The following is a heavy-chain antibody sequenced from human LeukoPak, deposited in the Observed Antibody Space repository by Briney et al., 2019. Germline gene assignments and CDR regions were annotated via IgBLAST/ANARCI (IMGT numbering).Heavy chain of an antibody. CDR3: ARQRRYSSSWNPLRY. Sequence: SETLSLTCAVYGGSFSGYYWSWIRQPPGKGLEWIEEINHSGSTNYNPSLKSRVTISVDTSKNQFSLKLSSVTAADTAVYYCARQRRYSSSWNPLRYWGQGTLVTVSS. V-gene: IGHV4-34*01. CDR2: INHSGST. CDR1: GGSFSGYY. J-gene: IGHJ4*02. D-gene: IGHD6-13*01.